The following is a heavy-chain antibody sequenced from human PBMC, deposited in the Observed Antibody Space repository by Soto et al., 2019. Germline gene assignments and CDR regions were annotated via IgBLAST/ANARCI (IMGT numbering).Heavy chain of an antibody. Sequence: QVQLVQSGAEVKKPGASVKVSCKASGYTFTSYDINWVRQAAGQGLEWIGWMNPNSGKAVYAQKFQGRVTMAGNTSISKAYRELSSLRSDDTAVYFCARGLVVVSATYWYFDLWGRGTLVTVSS. D-gene: IGHD2-15*01. CDR2: MNPNSGKA. CDR1: GYTFTSYD. CDR3: ARGLVVVSATYWYFDL. J-gene: IGHJ2*01. V-gene: IGHV1-8*01.